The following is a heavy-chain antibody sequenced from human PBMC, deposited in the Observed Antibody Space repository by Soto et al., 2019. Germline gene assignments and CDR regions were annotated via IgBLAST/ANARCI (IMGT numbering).Heavy chain of an antibody. CDR2: INPNRGGT. CDR1: GYTFTGYY. Sequence: ASVKVSCKASGYTFTGYYMHGVRQAPGQGLEWMGWINPNRGGTNYAQKFPGRVTMTRNTSISTDYMERGRLRSADTAVDYCARGPYYYDSSGYYTPLFDYWGQGTLVTVSS. D-gene: IGHD3-22*01. J-gene: IGHJ4*02. V-gene: IGHV1-2*02. CDR3: ARGPYYYDSSGYYTPLFDY.